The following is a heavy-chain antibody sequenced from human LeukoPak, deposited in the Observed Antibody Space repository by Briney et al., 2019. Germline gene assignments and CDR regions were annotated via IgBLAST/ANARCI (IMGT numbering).Heavy chain of an antibody. CDR3: AKDAGYYYDSSGYNTHRPTDY. CDR1: GFTFSSYG. J-gene: IGHJ4*02. CDR2: IRYDGSNK. V-gene: IGHV3-30*02. Sequence: HPGGSLRLSCAASGFTFSSYGMHWVRQAPGKGLEWVAFIRYDGSNKYYADSVKGRFTISRDNSKNTLYLQMSSLRAEDTAVYYCAKDAGYYYDSSGYNTHRPTDYWGQGTLVTVSS. D-gene: IGHD3-22*01.